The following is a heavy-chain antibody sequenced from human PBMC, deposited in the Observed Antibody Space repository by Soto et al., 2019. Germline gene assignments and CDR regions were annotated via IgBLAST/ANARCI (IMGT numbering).Heavy chain of an antibody. J-gene: IGHJ3*02. CDR1: GGSISSGDYY. CDR3: ARTGGWALDAFDI. D-gene: IGHD1-26*01. V-gene: IGHV4-30-4*01. Sequence: QVQLQESGPGLVKPSQTLSLTCTVSGGSISSGDYYWSWIRQPPGKGLEWIGYIYYSGSTYYNPSRKSRVTISVDTSKNQFSLKLSSVTAADTAVYYCARTGGWALDAFDIWGQGTMVTVSS. CDR2: IYYSGST.